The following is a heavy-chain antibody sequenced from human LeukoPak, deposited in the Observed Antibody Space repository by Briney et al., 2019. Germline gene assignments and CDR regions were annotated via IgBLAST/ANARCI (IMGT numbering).Heavy chain of an antibody. V-gene: IGHV3-20*04. CDR3: AKSDTAMVEGGFGY. D-gene: IGHD5-18*01. CDR1: GFTFDDYG. CDR2: INWNGGST. Sequence: PGGSLRLSCAASGFTFDDYGMSWVRQAPGKGLEWVSGINWNGGSTGYADSVKGRFTISRDNAKNSLYLQMNSLRAEDTALYYCAKSDTAMVEGGFGYWGQGTLVTVSS. J-gene: IGHJ4*02.